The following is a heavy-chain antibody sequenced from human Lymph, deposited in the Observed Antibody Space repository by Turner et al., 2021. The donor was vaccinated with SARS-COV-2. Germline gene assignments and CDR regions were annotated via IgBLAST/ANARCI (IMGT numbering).Heavy chain of an antibody. D-gene: IGHD2-15*01. V-gene: IGHV3-30-3*01. J-gene: IGHJ4*02. CDR1: GFTFSSYA. CDR3: ARDGGGNFNY. Sequence: QVQLVESGGGVVQPGRSLRLSCAASGFTFSSYAMHWVRQAPGKGLEWVALISYDGSKKYYAGSVKGRFTISRDNSKNTLYLQMNSLRAEDTAVYYCARDGGGNFNYWGQGTLVTASS. CDR2: ISYDGSKK.